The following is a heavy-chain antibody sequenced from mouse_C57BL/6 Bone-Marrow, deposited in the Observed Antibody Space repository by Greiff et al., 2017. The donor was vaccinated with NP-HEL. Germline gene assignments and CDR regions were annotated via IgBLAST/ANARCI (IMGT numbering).Heavy chain of an antibody. Sequence: QVQLQQPGAELVMPGASVKLSCKASGYTFTSYWMHWVKQRPGQGLEWIGEIDPSDSYTNYNQKFKGKSTLTVDKSSSTASMQLSSLTSEDSAVYYWAREILGFDYWGQGNTLPGSS. J-gene: IGHJ2*01. CDR2: IDPSDSYT. D-gene: IGHD3-3*01. CDR1: GYTFTSYW. V-gene: IGHV1-69*01. CDR3: AREILGFDY.